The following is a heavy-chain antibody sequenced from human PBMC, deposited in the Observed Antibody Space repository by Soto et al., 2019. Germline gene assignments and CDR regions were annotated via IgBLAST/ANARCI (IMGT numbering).Heavy chain of an antibody. J-gene: IGHJ4*02. Sequence: SETLSLTCTVSGGSISSYYWSWIRQPPGKGLEWIGYIYYSGSTNYNPSLKSRVTISVDTSKNQFSLKLSSVTAADTAVYYCARETHYGSGSYYPRAFDYWGQGTLVTVSS. CDR3: ARETHYGSGSYYPRAFDY. CDR1: GGSISSYY. V-gene: IGHV4-59*01. CDR2: IYYSGST. D-gene: IGHD3-10*01.